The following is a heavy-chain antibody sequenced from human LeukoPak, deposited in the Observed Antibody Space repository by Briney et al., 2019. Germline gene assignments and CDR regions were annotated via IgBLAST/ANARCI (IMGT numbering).Heavy chain of an antibody. CDR2: IKSKTDGGTT. Sequence: PVGSLRLSCVVSGFPFDDYAMHWVRQAPGKGLEWVGRIKSKTDGGTTDYAAPVKGRFTISRDDSKNTLYLQMNSLKTEDTAVYYCTTWRYCSGGSCYSGWLDPWGQGTLVTVSS. CDR3: TTWRYCSGGSCYSGWLDP. J-gene: IGHJ5*02. CDR1: GFPFDDYA. V-gene: IGHV3-15*01. D-gene: IGHD2-15*01.